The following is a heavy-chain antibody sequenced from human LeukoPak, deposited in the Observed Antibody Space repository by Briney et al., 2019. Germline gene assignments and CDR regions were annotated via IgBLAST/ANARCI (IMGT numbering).Heavy chain of an antibody. J-gene: IGHJ4*02. CDR1: GVTFSSYA. CDR2: IPYDGSNK. Sequence: GGSLRLSCTASGVTFSSYAMHWVRQAPGKGLEWVGVIPYDGSNKYYADSVKGRFTITTDDSTNTLYLQMNSLRAEDTAVYYCAREVEVRGYSDSSGYPQDWGQGTLVTVSS. D-gene: IGHD3-22*01. CDR3: AREVEVRGYSDSSGYPQD. V-gene: IGHV3-30*04.